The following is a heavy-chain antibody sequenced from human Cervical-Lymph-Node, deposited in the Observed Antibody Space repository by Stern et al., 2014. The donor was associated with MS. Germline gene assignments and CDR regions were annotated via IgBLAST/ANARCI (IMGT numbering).Heavy chain of an antibody. CDR3: ATAGPAFWFDP. J-gene: IGHJ5*02. D-gene: IGHD3-3*02. V-gene: IGHV1-2*06. Sequence: VQLLESGAEVKKPGASVRLSCKASGYVFTAYYIHWVRQAPGHGLEWVGRIHPNSGVTDYAQKFQGSVTLSRDKSITTAYMEVNGLTSDDTAIYYCATAGPAFWFDPWGQGTLVTVSS. CDR2: IHPNSGVT. CDR1: GYVFTAYY.